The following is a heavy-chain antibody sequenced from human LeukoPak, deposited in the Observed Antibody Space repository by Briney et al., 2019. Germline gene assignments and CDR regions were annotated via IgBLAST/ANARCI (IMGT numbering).Heavy chain of an antibody. D-gene: IGHD2-2*01. CDR1: GFTFSSYG. CDR3: AKAYCTSSSCSLDYYGLDV. J-gene: IGHJ6*02. V-gene: IGHV3-23*01. CDR2: ISGSGGSA. Sequence: GGSLRLSCAASGFTFSSYGMTWVRQAPGKGLEWVSGISGSGGSAYYADPVKGRFTISRDNSKNTLYLQMNSLRAEDTAVYYCAKAYCTSSSCSLDYYGLDVWGQGTTVTVSS.